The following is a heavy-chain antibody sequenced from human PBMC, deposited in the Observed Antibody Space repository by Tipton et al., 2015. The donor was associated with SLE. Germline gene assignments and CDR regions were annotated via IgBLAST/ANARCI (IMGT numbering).Heavy chain of an antibody. CDR3: ARDSLSDSGGWYFDS. CDR2: INYSGTT. V-gene: IGHV4-39*07. Sequence: TLSLTCTVSGGSISTSSYYWAWIRQPPGKGLECIGNINYSGTTSYNPSLESRVTMSVDTSSNQFSLRLSSVSAADTAVYYCARDSLSDSGGWYFDSWGQGALVTVSS. D-gene: IGHD6-19*01. CDR1: GGSISTSSYY. J-gene: IGHJ4*02.